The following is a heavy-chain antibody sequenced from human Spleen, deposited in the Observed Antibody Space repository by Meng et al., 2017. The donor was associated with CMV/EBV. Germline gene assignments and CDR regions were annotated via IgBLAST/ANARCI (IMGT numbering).Heavy chain of an antibody. CDR2: IKSSSSYI. J-gene: IGHJ6*02. Sequence: GGPLRLSCAASGFTFNNYSMIWVRQAPGKGLEWVSSIKSSSSYIYYADSVKGRFTISRDNSERILYLLMNGLRLEDTAVYYCARDTSTSLNYNYGMDVWGQGTTVTVSS. CDR3: ARDTSTSLNYNYGMDV. D-gene: IGHD1-26*01. CDR1: GFTFNNYS. V-gene: IGHV3-21*01.